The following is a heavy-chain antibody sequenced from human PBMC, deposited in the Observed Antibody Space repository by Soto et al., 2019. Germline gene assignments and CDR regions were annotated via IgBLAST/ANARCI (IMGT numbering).Heavy chain of an antibody. CDR3: ARDRSSIAAAGSFDY. Sequence: PSETLSLTCTVSGGSISSYYWSWIRQPPGKGLEWIGYIYYSGSTNYNPSLKSRVTISVDTSKNQFSLKLSSVTAADTAVYYCARDRSSIAAAGSFDYWGQGTLVTVSS. D-gene: IGHD6-13*01. CDR1: GGSISSYY. CDR2: IYYSGST. V-gene: IGHV4-59*12. J-gene: IGHJ4*02.